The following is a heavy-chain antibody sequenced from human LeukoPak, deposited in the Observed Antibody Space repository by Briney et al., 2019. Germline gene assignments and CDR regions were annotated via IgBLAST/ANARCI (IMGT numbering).Heavy chain of an antibody. J-gene: IGHJ4*02. CDR3: AREPIPAAIMYYFDY. V-gene: IGHV3-33*01. CDR1: GFTFSSYG. Sequence: GGSLGLSCAASGFTFSSYGMHWVRQAPGKGLEWVAVIWYDGSNKYYADSVKGRFTISRDNSKNTLSLQMNSLRAEDTAVYYCAREPIPAAIMYYFDYWGQGTLVTVSS. CDR2: IWYDGSNK. D-gene: IGHD2-2*01.